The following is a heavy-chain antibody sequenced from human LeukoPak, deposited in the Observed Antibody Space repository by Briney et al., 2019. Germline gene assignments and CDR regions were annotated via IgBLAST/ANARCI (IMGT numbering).Heavy chain of an antibody. CDR2: ISSSGSTI. CDR3: ARAAEYQLPADLDY. D-gene: IGHD2-2*01. Sequence: GGSLRLSCAASGFTFSDYYMSWIRQAPGKGLEWVSYISSSGSTIYYADSVKGRFTISRDNAKNSLHLQMNSLRAEDTAVYYCARAAEYQLPADLDYWGQGTLVTVSS. J-gene: IGHJ4*02. V-gene: IGHV3-11*04. CDR1: GFTFSDYY.